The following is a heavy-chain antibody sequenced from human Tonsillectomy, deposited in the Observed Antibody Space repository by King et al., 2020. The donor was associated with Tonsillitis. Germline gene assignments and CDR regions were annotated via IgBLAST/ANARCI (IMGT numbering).Heavy chain of an antibody. D-gene: IGHD3-22*01. V-gene: IGHV4-39*01. CDR2: IYYSGST. CDR3: ARRLYYYDSGRAFDI. Sequence: LQLQESGPGLVKPSETLSLTCTVSGGSISSSSYYWGWIRQPPGKGLEWIGSIYYSGSTYYNPSLKSRVTISVDTSKNQFSLKLSSVTAADTAVYYCARRLYYYDSGRAFDIWGQGTMVTVSS. CDR1: GGSISSSSYY. J-gene: IGHJ3*02.